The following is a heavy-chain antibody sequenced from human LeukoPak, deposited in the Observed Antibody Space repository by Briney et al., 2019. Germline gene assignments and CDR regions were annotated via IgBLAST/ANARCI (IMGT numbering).Heavy chain of an antibody. CDR1: GFTFSSYW. CDR3: ARVGRGYCSSTSCYGYFDY. J-gene: IGHJ4*02. D-gene: IGHD2-2*01. Sequence: GGFLRLSCAASGFTFSSYWMSWVRQAPGKGLEWVANIKQDGSEKYYVDSVKGRFTISRDNAKNSLYLQMNSLRAEDTAVYYCARVGRGYCSSTSCYGYFDYWGQGTLVTVSS. CDR2: IKQDGSEK. V-gene: IGHV3-7*01.